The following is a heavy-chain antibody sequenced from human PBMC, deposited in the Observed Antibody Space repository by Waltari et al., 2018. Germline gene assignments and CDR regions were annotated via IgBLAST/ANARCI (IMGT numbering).Heavy chain of an antibody. Sequence: QLQLQESGPGLVKPSETRSLTCTVTGGSISSRCYYWGWIRQPPGKGLEWIGSIYYSGSTYYNPSLKSRVTISVDTSKNQFSLKLCSVTAADTAVYYCARESLRAGADYWCQGTLVTVSS. CDR1: GGSISSRCYY. CDR3: ARESLRAGADY. CDR2: IYYSGST. D-gene: IGHD6-19*01. V-gene: IGHV4-39*07. J-gene: IGHJ4*02.